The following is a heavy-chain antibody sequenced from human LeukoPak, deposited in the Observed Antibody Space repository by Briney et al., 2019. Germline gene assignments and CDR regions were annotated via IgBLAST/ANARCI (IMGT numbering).Heavy chain of an antibody. Sequence: GSLRLSCAASGFTFSSYWMSWVRRAPGKGLEWVANIKQDGSEKYYVDSVKGRFTISRDNAKSSLYLQMNSLRAEDTAVYYCAVESGSYSGFDYWGQGTLVTVSS. CDR1: GFTFSSYW. J-gene: IGHJ4*02. CDR2: IKQDGSEK. V-gene: IGHV3-7*01. CDR3: AVESGSYSGFDY. D-gene: IGHD1-26*01.